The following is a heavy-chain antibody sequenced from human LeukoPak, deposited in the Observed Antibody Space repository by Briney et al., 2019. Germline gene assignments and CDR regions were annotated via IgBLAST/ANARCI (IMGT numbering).Heavy chain of an antibody. CDR2: ISYSGST. CDR1: AGSISNYY. D-gene: IGHD2-15*01. V-gene: IGHV4-59*08. Sequence: PSETLSLTCTVSAGSISNYYWSWIRQPPGKGLEWIGYISYSGSTNYNPSLKSRVTISVDTSKNQFSLKLSSVTAADTAVYYCARQFCSGGSCLSPHFDYWGQGTLVTVSS. CDR3: ARQFCSGGSCLSPHFDY. J-gene: IGHJ4*02.